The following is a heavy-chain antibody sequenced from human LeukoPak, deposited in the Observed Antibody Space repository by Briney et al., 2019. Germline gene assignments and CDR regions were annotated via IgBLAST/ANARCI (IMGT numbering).Heavy chain of an antibody. Sequence: PGGSLRLSCAASGFTFSSYEMSWLRQAPGKGLEWVSYISSSGSTIYYADSVKGRFTISRDNAKNSLYLQVNSLRAEDTAVYYCARFSGSRRYYYYYGMDVWGQGTTVTVSS. CDR1: GFTFSSYE. V-gene: IGHV3-48*03. D-gene: IGHD1-26*01. J-gene: IGHJ6*02. CDR3: ARFSGSRRYYYYYGMDV. CDR2: ISSSGSTI.